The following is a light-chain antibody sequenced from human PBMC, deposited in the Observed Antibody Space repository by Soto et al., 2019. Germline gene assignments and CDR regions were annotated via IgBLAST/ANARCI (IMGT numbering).Light chain of an antibody. V-gene: IGKV3-20*01. CDR2: GAS. Sequence: EIVLTQSPGTLSLSPGERATLSCRASHSVSSRLAWYQQRPGQAPRLLISGASSRATGIPDRFSGSGSGTDFTLTISRLEPEDFALYYCQHYAHNSPITFGQGTRLEIK. J-gene: IGKJ5*01. CDR1: HSVSSR. CDR3: QHYAHNSPIT.